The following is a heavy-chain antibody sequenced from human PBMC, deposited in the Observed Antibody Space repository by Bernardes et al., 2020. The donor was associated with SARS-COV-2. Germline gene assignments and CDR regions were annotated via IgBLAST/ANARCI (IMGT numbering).Heavy chain of an antibody. CDR2: IWYDGNNK. J-gene: IGHJ1*01. CDR1: GFPFSSYG. D-gene: IGHD1-26*01. CDR3: ARGSWDLLGYFQH. V-gene: IGHV3-33*08. Sequence: GGSLRLSCAASGFPFSSYGMHWVRQAPGKGLEWVAFIWYDGNNKYYADSVKGRFTISRDNSKNTLYLQMNSLRAEDTAVYYCARGSWDLLGYFQHWGQGTLVIVSS.